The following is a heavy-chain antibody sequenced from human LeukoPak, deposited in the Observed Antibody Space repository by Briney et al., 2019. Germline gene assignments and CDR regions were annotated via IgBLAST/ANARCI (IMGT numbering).Heavy chain of an antibody. CDR3: ARGFESFDY. V-gene: IGHV1-8*03. CDR1: GYTFTSYG. Sequence: GASVKVSCKASGYTFTSYGISWVRQATGQGLEWMGWMNPNSGNTGYAQKFQGRVTITRNTSISTAYMELSSLRSEDTAVYYCARGFESFDYWGQGTLVTVSS. CDR2: MNPNSGNT. J-gene: IGHJ4*02.